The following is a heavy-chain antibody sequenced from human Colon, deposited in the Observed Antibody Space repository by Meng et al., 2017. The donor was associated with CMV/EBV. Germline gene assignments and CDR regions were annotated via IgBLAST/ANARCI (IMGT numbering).Heavy chain of an antibody. V-gene: IGHV4-61*01. CDR3: ARDGRCSRGGGSCLDY. J-gene: IGHJ4*01. CDR1: GASFSSNIYY. D-gene: IGHD2-15*01. CDR2: IDNSGTT. Sequence: GSLRLSCNVLGASFSSNIYYWSWIRQPPGKGLEWIAYIDNSGTTKYNPYLKSRATISVDSSKNQFSLKVSSVTAADTAMYYCARDGRCSRGGGSCLDYWGQGTLVTVSS.